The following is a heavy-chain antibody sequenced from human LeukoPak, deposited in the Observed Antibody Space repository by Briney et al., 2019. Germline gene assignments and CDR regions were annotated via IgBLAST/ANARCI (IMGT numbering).Heavy chain of an antibody. CDR3: AKDEEQWLVRGGFDY. J-gene: IGHJ4*02. CDR1: GFTFSSYA. D-gene: IGHD6-19*01. Sequence: GGSLRLSCAASGFTFSSYAMSWVRQAPGKGLEWVSTISGSGRSTYYADSVKGRFTISRDNSKNTLYLQMNSLRAEDTAVYYCAKDEEQWLVRGGFDYWGQGTLVTVSS. V-gene: IGHV3-23*01. CDR2: ISGSGRST.